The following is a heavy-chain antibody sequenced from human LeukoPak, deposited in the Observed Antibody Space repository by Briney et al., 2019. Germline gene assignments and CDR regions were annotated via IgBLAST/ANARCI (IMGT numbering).Heavy chain of an antibody. CDR1: GYSISSGYY. V-gene: IGHV4-38-2*01. D-gene: IGHD6-13*01. J-gene: IGHJ4*02. CDR2: INHSGST. Sequence: SETLSLTCAVSGYSISSGYYWGWIRQPPGKGLEWIGSINHSGSTNYNPSLKSRVTISVDTSKNQFSLKLSSVTAADTAVYYCARVKGSSSSRDWGQGTLVTVSS. CDR3: ARVKGSSSSRD.